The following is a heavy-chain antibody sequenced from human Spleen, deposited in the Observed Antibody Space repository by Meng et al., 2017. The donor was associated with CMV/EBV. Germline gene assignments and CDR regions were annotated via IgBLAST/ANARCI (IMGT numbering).Heavy chain of an antibody. CDR3: ARGGYCSTTSCYGAGWFDP. D-gene: IGHD2-2*01. J-gene: IGHJ5*02. V-gene: IGHV3-30*02. CDR2: IRYDGSNK. CDR1: TFSSYG. Sequence: TFSSYGMHWVRQAPGKGLEWMAFIRYDGSNKYYADSVKGRFTISRDNSKNTLYLQMNSLRAEDTAVYYCARGGYCSTTSCYGAGWFDPWGQGTLVTVSS.